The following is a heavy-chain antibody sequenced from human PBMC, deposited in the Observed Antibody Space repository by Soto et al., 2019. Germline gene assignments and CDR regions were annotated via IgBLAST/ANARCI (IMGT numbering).Heavy chain of an antibody. CDR2: IYWNDDK. V-gene: IGHV2-5*01. D-gene: IGHD6-19*01. Sequence: SGPTLVKPTQTLTLTCTFSGFSLSTSGVGVGWIRQPPGKALEWLALIYWNDDKRYSPSLKSRLTITKDTSKNQVVLTMANMDPVDTATYYCAHRSSWLTSSGWYLGDSIKYFDYWGQGTLVTVSS. CDR1: GFSLSTSGVG. J-gene: IGHJ4*02. CDR3: AHRSSWLTSSGWYLGDSIKYFDY.